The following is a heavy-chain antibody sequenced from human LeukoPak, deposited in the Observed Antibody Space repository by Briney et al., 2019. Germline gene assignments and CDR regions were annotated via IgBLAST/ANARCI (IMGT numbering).Heavy chain of an antibody. CDR3: ARALAAASHTSFDY. J-gene: IGHJ4*02. CDR1: GFILSSNY. Sequence: GGSLRLSCAASGFILSSNYMSWVRQAPGKGLEWVSIIYSEGNTYYADSVKGRFTISRDNSKNTMYLQMNSLRAEDTAVYYCARALAAASHTSFDYWGQGTLVTVSS. D-gene: IGHD6-13*01. V-gene: IGHV3-66*01. CDR2: IYSEGNT.